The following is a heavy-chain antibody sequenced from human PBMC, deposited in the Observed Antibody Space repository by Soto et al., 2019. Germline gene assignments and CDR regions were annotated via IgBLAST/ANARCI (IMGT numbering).Heavy chain of an antibody. J-gene: IGHJ5*02. CDR1: GGSISSGDYY. CDR2: IYYSGST. CDR3: ARARGVVVVAATSGGWFDP. Sequence: TSETLSLTCTVSGGSISSGDYYWSWIRQPPGKGLEWIGYIYYSGSTYYNPSLKSRVTISVDTSKNQFSLKLSSVTAADTAVYYCARARGVVVVAATSGGWFDPWGQGTLVTVSS. V-gene: IGHV4-30-4*01. D-gene: IGHD2-15*01.